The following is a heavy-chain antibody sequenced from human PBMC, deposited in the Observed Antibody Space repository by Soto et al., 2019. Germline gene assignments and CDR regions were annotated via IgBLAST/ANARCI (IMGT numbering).Heavy chain of an antibody. CDR2: IIPIFGTA. CDR3: ASWSYIVVVTAIPYYYGMEV. Sequence: SVKVSCKASGGTFSSYAISWVRQAPGQGLEWMGGIIPIFGTANYAQKFQGRVTITADESTSTAYMELSSLRSEDTAVYYCASWSYIVVVTAIPYYYGMEVWGQGTTVTVSS. V-gene: IGHV1-69*13. D-gene: IGHD2-21*02. J-gene: IGHJ6*02. CDR1: GGTFSSYA.